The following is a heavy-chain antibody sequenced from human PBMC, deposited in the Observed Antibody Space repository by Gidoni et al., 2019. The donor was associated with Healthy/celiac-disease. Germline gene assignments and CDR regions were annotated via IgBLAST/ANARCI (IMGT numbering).Heavy chain of an antibody. CDR2: ISSSSSYI. V-gene: IGHV3-21*01. CDR3: ARDAAAAAYTDAFDI. J-gene: IGHJ3*02. Sequence: EVQLVESGGGLVKPGGSLRLSCAASGFTFSSYSMNWVRQAPGKGLEGVSSISSSSSYIYYADSVKGRFTISRDNAKNSLYLQMNSLRAEDTAVYYCARDAAAAAYTDAFDIWDQGTMVTVSS. CDR1: GFTFSSYS. D-gene: IGHD6-13*01.